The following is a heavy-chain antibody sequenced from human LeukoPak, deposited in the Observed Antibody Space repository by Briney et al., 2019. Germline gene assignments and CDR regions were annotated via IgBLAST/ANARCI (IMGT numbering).Heavy chain of an antibody. J-gene: IGHJ4*02. CDR2: INPNSGGT. V-gene: IGHV1-2*02. D-gene: IGHD6-19*01. CDR1: GYTCTGYY. CDR3: ARWDNAPDPAGTRDY. Sequence: GASVKVSCKASGYTCTGYYMHWVRQAPGQGLEWMGWINPNSGGTNYAQKFQGRVTMTRDTSISTAYMELSRLRSDDTAVYYCARWDNAPDPAGTRDYWGQGTLVTVSS.